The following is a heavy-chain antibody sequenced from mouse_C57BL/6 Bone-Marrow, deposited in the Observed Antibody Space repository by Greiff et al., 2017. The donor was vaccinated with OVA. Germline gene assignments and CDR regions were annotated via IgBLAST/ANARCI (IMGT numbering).Heavy chain of an antibody. CDR2: IYPGSGST. CDR3: ARDYGSSPYFDY. J-gene: IGHJ2*01. D-gene: IGHD1-1*01. CDR1: GYTFTSYW. V-gene: IGHV1-55*01. Sequence: QVQLQQSGAELVKPGASVKMSCKASGYTFTSYWITWVKQRPGQGLEWIGDIYPGSGSTNYNEKFKSKATLTVDTSSSTAYMQLSSLTSEDSAVYYCARDYGSSPYFDYWGQGTTLTVSS.